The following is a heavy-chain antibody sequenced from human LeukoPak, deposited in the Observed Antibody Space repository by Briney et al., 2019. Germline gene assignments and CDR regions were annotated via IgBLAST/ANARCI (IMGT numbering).Heavy chain of an antibody. CDR3: VGNGYYCLDS. CDR2: IYHTGST. J-gene: IGHJ4*02. CDR1: GGSISGSNW. V-gene: IGHV4-4*02. D-gene: IGHD3-22*01. Sequence: SETLSLTCAVSGGSISGSNWWSWVRQPPGKGLEWIGEIYHTGSTSYNPSLKSRVTISVDKSKNQLSLKLNSVTAADTAVYYCVGNGYYCLDSWGQGTLVTVSS.